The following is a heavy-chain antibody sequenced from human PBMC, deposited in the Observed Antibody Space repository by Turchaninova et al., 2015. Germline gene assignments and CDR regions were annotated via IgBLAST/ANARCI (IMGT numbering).Heavy chain of an antibody. CDR1: GYSISSGYY. CDR2: IYHSGST. CDR3: ARHANTNTSP. D-gene: IGHD2-2*01. Sequence: QVQLQESGPGLVKPSETLSLTCAFSGYSISSGYYWGWTRQPPGKGLELIRSIYHSGSTDYNPSLESRVTISLDTSKNQFSLKLSSVTAADTAVYYCARHANTNTSPWGQGTLVTVSS. J-gene: IGHJ5*02. V-gene: IGHV4-38-2*01.